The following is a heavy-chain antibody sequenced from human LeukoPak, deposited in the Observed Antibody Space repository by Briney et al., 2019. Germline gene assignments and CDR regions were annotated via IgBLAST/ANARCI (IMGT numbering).Heavy chain of an antibody. Sequence: PGGSLRLSCAASGFTFRNYWMHWVRQAPGKGLVWVSRINSDGSSTSHADSVKGRFTISRDNAKNTLYLQMNSLRAEDTAVYYCARVGVSYLYHMDVWGKGTTVTVSS. CDR2: INSDGSST. D-gene: IGHD1-26*01. CDR3: ARVGVSYLYHMDV. CDR1: GFTFRNYW. J-gene: IGHJ6*03. V-gene: IGHV3-74*01.